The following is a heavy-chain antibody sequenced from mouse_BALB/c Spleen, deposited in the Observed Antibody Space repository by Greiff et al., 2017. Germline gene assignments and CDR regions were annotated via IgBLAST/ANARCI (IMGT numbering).Heavy chain of an antibody. CDR3: ASPYYGNYGGFAY. CDR1: GFSLTSYG. J-gene: IGHJ3*01. CDR2: IWAGGST. D-gene: IGHD2-10*01. V-gene: IGHV2-9*02. Sequence: VHLVESGPGLVAPSQSLSITCTVSGFSLTSYGVHWVRQPPGKGLEWLGVIWAGGSTNYNSALMSRLSISKDNSKSQVFLKMNSLQTDDTAMYYCASPYYGNYGGFAYWGQGTLVTVSA.